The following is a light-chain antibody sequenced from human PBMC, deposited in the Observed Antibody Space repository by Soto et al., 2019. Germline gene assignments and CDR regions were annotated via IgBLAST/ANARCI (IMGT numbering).Light chain of an antibody. V-gene: IGKV1-5*01. J-gene: IGKJ2*01. Sequence: DIQMTQSPSTLSASVGDRVTITCRASQRISSWLAWYQQKPGKAPKLLIYDASSLESGVPSRFSCSGSGTEFSLNIRSLQPDEFATYCCQQYNSYFYTFGEGSKLEIK. CDR1: QRISSW. CDR3: QQYNSYFYT. CDR2: DAS.